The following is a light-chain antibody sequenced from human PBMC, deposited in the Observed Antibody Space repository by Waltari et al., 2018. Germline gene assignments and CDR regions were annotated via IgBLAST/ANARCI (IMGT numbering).Light chain of an antibody. J-gene: IGKJ2*01. CDR3: QQYGSSPPNT. CDR2: GAS. CDR1: PRVSSRS. V-gene: IGKV3-20*01. Sequence: EIVLTQSPGTLSLSPGERATLSCRASPRVSSRSLAWYQQKPGQAPRLLIYGASSRATGIPDRFSGSGSGTDFTLTISRLEPEDFAVYYCQQYGSSPPNTFGQGTKLEIK.